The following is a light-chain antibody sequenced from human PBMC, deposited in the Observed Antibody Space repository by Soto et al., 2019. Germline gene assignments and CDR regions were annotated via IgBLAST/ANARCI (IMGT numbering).Light chain of an antibody. CDR2: DVT. Sequence: QSALTQPASVSGSPGQSITISCSGTSSDVGFYNYVSWYQQHPGKAPKLMIYDVTNRPSGVSNRFSGSQSGNTASLTISGLQAEDEADYFCSSNTRSSTLIFGTGTKVTVL. V-gene: IGLV2-14*01. CDR1: SSDVGFYNY. CDR3: SSNTRSSTLI. J-gene: IGLJ1*01.